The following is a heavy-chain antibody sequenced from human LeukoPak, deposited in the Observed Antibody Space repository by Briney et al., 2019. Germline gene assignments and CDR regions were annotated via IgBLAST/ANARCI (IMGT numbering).Heavy chain of an antibody. CDR3: APEGAYYRVPPIDY. CDR1: GFTFSSYG. V-gene: IGHV3-23*01. CDR2: ISGSGGST. J-gene: IGHJ4*02. D-gene: IGHD3-22*01. Sequence: PGGSLRLSCAASGFTFSSYGMSWVRQAPGKGLEWVSAISGSGGSTYYADSVKGRFTISRDNSKNTLYLQMNSLRAEDTAVYYCAPEGAYYRVPPIDYWGQGTLVTVSS.